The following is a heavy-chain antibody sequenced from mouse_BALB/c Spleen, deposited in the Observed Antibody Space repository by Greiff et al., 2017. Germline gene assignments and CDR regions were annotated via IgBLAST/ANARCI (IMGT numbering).Heavy chain of an antibody. Sequence: VQLQQSGAELVKPGASVKLSCTASGFNIKDTYMHWVKQRPEQGLEWIGRIDPANGNTKYDPKFQGKATITADTSSNTAYLQLSSLTSEDTAVYYCARDSSGSRYAMDYWGQGTSVTVSS. CDR1: GFNIKDTY. V-gene: IGHV14-3*02. D-gene: IGHD3-2*01. J-gene: IGHJ4*01. CDR2: IDPANGNT. CDR3: ARDSSGSRYAMDY.